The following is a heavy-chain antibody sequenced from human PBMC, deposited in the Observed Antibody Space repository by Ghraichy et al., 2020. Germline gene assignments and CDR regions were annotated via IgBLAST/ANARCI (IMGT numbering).Heavy chain of an antibody. V-gene: IGHV4-38-2*01. CDR2: IYHSGST. CDR3: ARVPRYCSGGSCSTYYFDY. CDR1: GYSISSGYY. J-gene: IGHJ4*02. Sequence: SETLSLTCAVSGYSISSGYYWGWIRQPPGKGLEWIGSIYHSGSTYYNPSLKSRVTISVDTSKNQFSLKLSSVTAADTAVYYCARVPRYCSGGSCSTYYFDYWGQGTLVTVSS. D-gene: IGHD2-15*01.